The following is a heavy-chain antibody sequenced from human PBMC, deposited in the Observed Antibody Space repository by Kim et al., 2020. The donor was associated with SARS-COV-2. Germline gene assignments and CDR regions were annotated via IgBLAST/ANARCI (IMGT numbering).Heavy chain of an antibody. CDR1: GFTFDDYA. D-gene: IGHD6-19*01. J-gene: IGHJ6*02. CDR3: AKAKAVTGTTLGMDV. V-gene: IGHV3-43*01. Sequence: GGSLRLSCAASGFTFDDYAMHWVRQPPGKGLEWVSFINWDGKTTFYADSVKGRFTISRDNSKNSLYLQMNSLTTEDTAFYYCAKAKAVTGTTLGMDVWGQGTTVTFSS. CDR2: INWDGKTT.